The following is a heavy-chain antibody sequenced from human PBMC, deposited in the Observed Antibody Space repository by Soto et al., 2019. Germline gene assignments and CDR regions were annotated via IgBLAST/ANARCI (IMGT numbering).Heavy chain of an antibody. Sequence: XGSLRLSCAASGFTFSSYSMNWVRQAPGKGLEWVSSISSSSSYIYYADSVKGRFTISRDNAKNSLYLQMNSLRAEDTAVYYCARAPTPTAIDYWGQGTLVTVSS. CDR1: GFTFSSYS. J-gene: IGHJ4*02. V-gene: IGHV3-21*01. CDR3: ARAPTPTAIDY. CDR2: ISSSSSYI.